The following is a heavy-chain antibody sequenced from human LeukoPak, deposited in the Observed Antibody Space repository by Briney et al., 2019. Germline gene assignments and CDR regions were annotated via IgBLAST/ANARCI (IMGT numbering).Heavy chain of an antibody. Sequence: ESGPALLKPTQTLTLTFTFSGFSLSTRGMCVSWIRQPPGKALEWLALIDWDDDKYYSTSLKTRLTISKDTSKNQVVLTMTNMDPVDTATYYCARIVGVVAAAGRIGYYYYGMDVWGKGTTVTVSS. J-gene: IGHJ6*04. V-gene: IGHV2-70*01. CDR1: GFSLSTRGMC. D-gene: IGHD6-13*01. CDR3: ARIVGVVAAAGRIGYYYYGMDV. CDR2: IDWDDDK.